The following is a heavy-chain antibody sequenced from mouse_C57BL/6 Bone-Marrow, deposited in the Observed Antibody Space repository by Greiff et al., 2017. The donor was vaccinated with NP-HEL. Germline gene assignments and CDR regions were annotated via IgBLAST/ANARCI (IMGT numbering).Heavy chain of an antibody. CDR2: IDPENGDT. CDR3: TEFNTTVYFDY. V-gene: IGHV14-4*01. Sequence: VQLQQSGAELVRPGASVKLSCTASGFNIKDDYMHWVKQRPEQGLEWIGWIDPENGDTEYASKFQGKATITVDTSSNTAYLQLSSLTSEDTAVYDCTEFNTTVYFDYWGQGTTLTVSS. CDR1: GFNIKDDY. J-gene: IGHJ2*01. D-gene: IGHD1-1*01.